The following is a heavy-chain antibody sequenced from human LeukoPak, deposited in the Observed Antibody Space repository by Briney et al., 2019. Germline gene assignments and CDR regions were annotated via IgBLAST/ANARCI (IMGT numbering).Heavy chain of an antibody. J-gene: IGHJ6*02. Sequence: GGSLRLSCAASGFTFSGSATHWVRQASGKGLEWVGRIRSKANSYATAYAASVKGRFTISRDDSKNTAYLQMNSLKTEDTAVYYCTRRIAAAGTSYYYGMDVWGQGTTVTVSS. CDR1: GFTFSGSA. V-gene: IGHV3-73*01. CDR3: TRRIAAAGTSYYYGMDV. D-gene: IGHD6-13*01. CDR2: IRSKANSYAT.